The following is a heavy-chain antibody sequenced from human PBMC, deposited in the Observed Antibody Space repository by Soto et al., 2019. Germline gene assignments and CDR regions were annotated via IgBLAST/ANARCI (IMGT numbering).Heavy chain of an antibody. CDR1: GSPFTSHA. J-gene: IGHJ4*02. CDR3: ARSTGAGYDFWSGPSTPFDY. V-gene: IGHV1-3*04. CDR2: INTGNGNT. Sequence: GASVKVSCQASGSPFTSHALHWVRQAPGQRLEWMGWINTGNGNTKYSQKFQGRVTITRDTSASTVYMELSSLTSEDTAVYYCARSTGAGYDFWSGPSTPFDYWGQGTLVTVSS. D-gene: IGHD3-3*01.